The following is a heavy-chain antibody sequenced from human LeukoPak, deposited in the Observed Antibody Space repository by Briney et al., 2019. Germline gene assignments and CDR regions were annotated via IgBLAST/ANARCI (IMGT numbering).Heavy chain of an antibody. CDR1: GFTFSSYW. V-gene: IGHV3-7*04. CDR3: TRVGYIDEGIDY. J-gene: IGHJ4*02. D-gene: IGHD5-24*01. Sequence: GGSLRLSCAASGFTFSSYWMTWVRQAPGKGLEWVADIKQDGSKKSYVDSVKGRFTISRDNAKNSLYLQMNSLRAEDTAIYYCTRVGYIDEGIDYWGQGTLVTVSS. CDR2: IKQDGSKK.